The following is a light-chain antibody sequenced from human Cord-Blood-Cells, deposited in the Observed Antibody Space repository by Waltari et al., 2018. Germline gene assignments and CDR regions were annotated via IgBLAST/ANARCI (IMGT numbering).Light chain of an antibody. Sequence: SYELTQPPSVSVSPGQTASITCSGDKLGDKYACWYQQKPGQSPVLVIYKDSKRPSGIPERFSGSNSGNTATLTISGTQAMDEADYSCQAWDSSTAVFGGGTKLTVL. CDR3: QAWDSSTAV. J-gene: IGLJ3*02. CDR2: KDS. CDR1: KLGDKY. V-gene: IGLV3-1*01.